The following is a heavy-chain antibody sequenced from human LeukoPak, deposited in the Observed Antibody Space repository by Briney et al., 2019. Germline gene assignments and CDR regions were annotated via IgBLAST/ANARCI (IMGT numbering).Heavy chain of an antibody. J-gene: IGHJ4*02. CDR1: GFSFPTYW. CDR3: ARPPSRGYSSSFEY. D-gene: IGHD2-2*03. Sequence: GESLKISCKGSGFSFPTYWIAWVRQMPGKGLEWMGIIYPDESNIRYSPSFQGQVTISADKSISTAYLQWSSLKASDTAMYYCARPPSRGYSSSFEYWGQGTLVTVSS. CDR2: IYPDESNI. V-gene: IGHV5-51*01.